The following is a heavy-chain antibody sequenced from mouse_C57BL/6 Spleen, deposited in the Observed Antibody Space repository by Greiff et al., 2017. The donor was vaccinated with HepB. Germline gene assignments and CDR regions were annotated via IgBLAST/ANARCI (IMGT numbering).Heavy chain of an antibody. CDR3: ARYYYGSGYYFDY. CDR2: IDPSDSYT. D-gene: IGHD1-1*01. J-gene: IGHJ2*01. Sequence: QVQLQQPGAELVMPGASVKLSCKASGYTFTSYWMHWVKQRPGQGLEWIGEIDPSDSYTNYNQKFKGKSTLTVDKSSSTAYMQLSSLTSEDSAVYDCARYYYGSGYYFDYWGQGTTLTVSS. V-gene: IGHV1-69*01. CDR1: GYTFTSYW.